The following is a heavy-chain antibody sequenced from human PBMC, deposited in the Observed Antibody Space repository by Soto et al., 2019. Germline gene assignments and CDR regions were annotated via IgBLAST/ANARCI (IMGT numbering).Heavy chain of an antibody. D-gene: IGHD3-3*01. CDR1: GFTFSSYA. V-gene: IGHV3-23*01. J-gene: IGHJ6*02. CDR2: ISGSGGST. CDR3: AKALAGQGACITVFAGMDV. Sequence: EVQLLESGGGLVQPGGSLRLSCAASGFTFSSYAMSWVRQAPGKGLEWVSAISGSGGSTYYADSVKGRFTISRDNYKNTLYLEMTILRAEDTAVYYCAKALAGQGACITVFAGMDVWGQGTTVTVSS.